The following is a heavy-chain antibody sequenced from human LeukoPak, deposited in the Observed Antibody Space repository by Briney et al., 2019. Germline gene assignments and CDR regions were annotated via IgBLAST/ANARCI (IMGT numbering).Heavy chain of an antibody. CDR2: LYTSGST. CDR1: GGSISSYY. J-gene: IGHJ5*02. V-gene: IGHV4-4*07. D-gene: IGHD6-6*01. Sequence: PSETLSLTCTVSGGSISSYYWSWIRQPAGKGLEWIGRLYTSGSTNYNPSLKSRVTMSVDTSKNQFSLNLSSVTAADTAVYYCARGGRTSIAGYNWFDPWGQGTLVTVSS. CDR3: ARGGRTSIAGYNWFDP.